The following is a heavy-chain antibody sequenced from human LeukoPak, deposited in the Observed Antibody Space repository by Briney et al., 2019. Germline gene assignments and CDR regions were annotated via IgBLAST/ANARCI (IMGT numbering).Heavy chain of an antibody. D-gene: IGHD6-13*01. CDR1: GFTFSSYA. J-gene: IGHJ5*02. CDR2: ISDSGGST. Sequence: GGSLRLSCAASGFTFSSYAMSWVRQAPGKGLEWVSAISDSGGSTYYADSVKGRFTISRDNSKNTLYLQMNSLRAEDTAVYYCAKEAVGSRTNYNWFDPWGQGTLVTVSS. CDR3: AKEAVGSRTNYNWFDP. V-gene: IGHV3-23*01.